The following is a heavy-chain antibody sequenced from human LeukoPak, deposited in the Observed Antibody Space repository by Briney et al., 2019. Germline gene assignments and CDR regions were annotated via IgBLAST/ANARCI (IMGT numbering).Heavy chain of an antibody. CDR1: GGSISSYY. V-gene: IGHV4-59*01. Sequence: SETLSLTCTVSGGSISSYYWSWIRHPPGKGLVWIGYINYSGSANYSPFLKSRVTISVDTSNNQFSQKLSSVTAADTAVYYCARDSTGLNWFDPWGQGPLVTVSS. D-gene: IGHD6-19*01. CDR2: INYSGSA. J-gene: IGHJ5*02. CDR3: ARDSTGLNWFDP.